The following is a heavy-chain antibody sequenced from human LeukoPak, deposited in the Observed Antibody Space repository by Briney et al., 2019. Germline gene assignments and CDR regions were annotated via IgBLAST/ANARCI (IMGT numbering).Heavy chain of an antibody. Sequence: ASVKVSCKASGYTFTGYYMHWVRQAPGQGLEWMGWINPNSGGTNYAQKFQGRATMTRDTSISTAYMELSRLRSDDTAVYYCGKDRGGGDYWGQGTLVTVSS. D-gene: IGHD3-16*01. CDR3: GKDRGGGDY. CDR1: GYTFTGYY. CDR2: INPNSGGT. V-gene: IGHV1-2*02. J-gene: IGHJ4*02.